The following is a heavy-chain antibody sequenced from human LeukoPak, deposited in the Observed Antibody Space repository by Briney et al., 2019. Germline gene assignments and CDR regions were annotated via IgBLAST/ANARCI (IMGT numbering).Heavy chain of an antibody. CDR1: GYTFISYG. Sequence: GGSVKVSCKASGYTFISYGISWVRQAPGQGLEWMGWISAYNGNTNYAQKVQGRVTMTTDTSTSTAYMEMRSLRSDDTAVYYCARERYSGYGGYYYYGMDVWGKGTTVTVSS. D-gene: IGHD5-12*01. J-gene: IGHJ6*04. CDR3: ARERYSGYGGYYYYGMDV. CDR2: ISAYNGNT. V-gene: IGHV1-18*04.